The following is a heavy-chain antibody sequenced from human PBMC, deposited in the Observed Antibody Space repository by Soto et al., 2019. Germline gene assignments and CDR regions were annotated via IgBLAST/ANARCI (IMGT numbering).Heavy chain of an antibody. J-gene: IGHJ6*02. V-gene: IGHV1-8*01. CDR2: MNPNSGNT. CDR3: ARRGYSSSWYYYYYYSMDV. Sequence: ASVKVSCKASGYTFTSYDINWVRQATGQGLEWMGWMNPNSGNTGYAQKFQGRVTMTRNTSISTAYMELSSLRSEDTAVYYCARRGYSSSWYYYYYYSMDVWGQGTMVTVSS. CDR1: GYTFTSYD. D-gene: IGHD6-13*01.